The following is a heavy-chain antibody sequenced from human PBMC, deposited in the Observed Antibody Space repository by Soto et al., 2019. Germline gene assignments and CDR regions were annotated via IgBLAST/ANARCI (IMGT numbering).Heavy chain of an antibody. J-gene: IGHJ4*02. CDR3: SLPGDILTGYHNFDY. Sequence: GWSLRLSCAASGFTCSSDSMNWFRQAPGKGLEWVSSISSSSSYIYYADSVKGRFTISRDNAKNSLYLQMNSLRAEDTAVYYCSLPGDILTGYHNFDYWGQGTLVTVSS. CDR1: GFTCSSDS. V-gene: IGHV3-21*01. CDR2: ISSSSSYI. D-gene: IGHD3-9*01.